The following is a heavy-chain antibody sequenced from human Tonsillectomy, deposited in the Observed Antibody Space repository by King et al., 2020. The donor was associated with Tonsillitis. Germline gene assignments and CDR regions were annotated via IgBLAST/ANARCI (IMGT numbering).Heavy chain of an antibody. Sequence: QLVQSGGGLVKPGGSLRLSCAASGLTFSDYYMSLIRQAPGQGLEWVSYISSRSTYTNYADSVKGRFTISSDNAKNSVYLQMNSLRADDTAVYYCATSGGYCSSTSCYLGAFDIWGQGTMVTVSS. J-gene: IGHJ3*02. CDR1: GLTFSDYY. CDR2: ISSRSTYT. D-gene: IGHD2-2*01. V-gene: IGHV3-11*05. CDR3: ATSGGYCSSTSCYLGAFDI.